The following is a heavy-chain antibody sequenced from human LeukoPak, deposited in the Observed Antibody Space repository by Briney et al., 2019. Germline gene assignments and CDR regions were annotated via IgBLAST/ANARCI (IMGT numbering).Heavy chain of an antibody. V-gene: IGHV1-18*01. CDR3: ARDPVIITGTMGGYYYGMDV. J-gene: IGHJ6*02. D-gene: IGHD1-7*01. Sequence: GASVKVSCKASGYTFTSYGISWVRQAPGQGLEWMGWISAYNGNTNYAQKLQGRVTMTTDTSTSTAYMELRSLRSADTAVYYCARDPVIITGTMGGYYYGMDVWGQGTTVTVSS. CDR2: ISAYNGNT. CDR1: GYTFTSYG.